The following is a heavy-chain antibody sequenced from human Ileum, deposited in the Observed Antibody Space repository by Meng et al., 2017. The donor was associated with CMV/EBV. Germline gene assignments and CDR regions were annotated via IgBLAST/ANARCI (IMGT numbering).Heavy chain of an antibody. CDR3: ARIRRQQLATYYFDY. CDR1: GYSISSGYS. J-gene: IGHJ4*02. Sequence: SETLSLTCTVSGYSISSGYSWGWIRQPPGKGLEWIGTIYHSGSTYYNPSLKSRVTISLDTSKNHFSLKLSSVTAADTAVYYCARIRRQQLATYYFDYWGQGTLVTVYS. CDR2: IYHSGST. V-gene: IGHV4-38-2*02. D-gene: IGHD6-13*01.